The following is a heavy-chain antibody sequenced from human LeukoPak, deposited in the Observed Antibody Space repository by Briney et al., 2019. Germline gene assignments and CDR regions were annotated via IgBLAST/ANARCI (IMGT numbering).Heavy chain of an antibody. CDR1: GFTFSSYW. J-gene: IGHJ4*02. Sequence: GGSLTLSRTASGFTFSSYWKHWVRQAPGKGLVRVSRINSDGSSTSYADSVKGRFSNSRNNAKNTLYLQMNGLRAEDTDVYYCARVDSNGNQNDWGQGTLVTVSS. CDR2: INSDGSST. D-gene: IGHD1-14*01. V-gene: IGHV3-74*01. CDR3: ARVDSNGNQND.